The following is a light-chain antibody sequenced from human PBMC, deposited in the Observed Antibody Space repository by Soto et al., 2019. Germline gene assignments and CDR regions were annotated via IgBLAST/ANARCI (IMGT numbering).Light chain of an antibody. CDR3: ASYTGSSTYL. Sequence: QSAMTQPASMSGSPGQSITISCTGTSGDVGFYDIVSWYQQHPGKVPRLIIYGVTKRPSGVSHRFSGSKSGNTASLTISGLQVEDEAAYSCASYTGSSTYLFGGGTKLTVL. CDR2: GVT. V-gene: IGLV2-14*03. J-gene: IGLJ3*02. CDR1: SGDVGFYDI.